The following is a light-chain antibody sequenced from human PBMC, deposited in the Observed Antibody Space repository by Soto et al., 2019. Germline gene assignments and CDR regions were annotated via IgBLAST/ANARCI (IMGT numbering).Light chain of an antibody. CDR1: SSDVGAYNY. CDR3: SSFASSNTWV. V-gene: IGLV2-8*01. J-gene: IGLJ3*02. Sequence: QSALTQPPSASGSPGQSVTISCTGTSSDVGAYNYVSWYQQHAGKAPKLVIYEVTKRPSGVPDRFSGSKSANTASLTVSGLQAEDGADYYCSSFASSNTWVFGGGTKVTVL. CDR2: EVT.